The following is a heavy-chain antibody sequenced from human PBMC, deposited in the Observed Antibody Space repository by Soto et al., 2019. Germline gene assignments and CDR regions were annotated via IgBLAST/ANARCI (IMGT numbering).Heavy chain of an antibody. CDR2: INHSGST. CDR3: ARGLELLPQVGATTGCWFDS. V-gene: IGHV4-34*01. J-gene: IGHJ5*01. D-gene: IGHD1-26*01. CDR1: GGSFSGYY. Sequence: SETLSLTCAVYGGSFSGYYWSWIRQPPGKGLEWIGEINHSGSTNYNPSLKSRVTISVDTSKNQFSLKLSSVTAADTAVYYCARGLELLPQVGATTGCWFDSWGQGTLVTVSS.